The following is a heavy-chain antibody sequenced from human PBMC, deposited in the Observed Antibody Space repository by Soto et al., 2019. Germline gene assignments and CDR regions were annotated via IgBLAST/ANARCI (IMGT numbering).Heavy chain of an antibody. CDR3: VRARYTHSRPDY. CDR1: VFTFSRYS. V-gene: IGHV3-21*01. D-gene: IGHD1-1*01. J-gene: IGHJ4*02. CDR2: ITTSSSYI. Sequence: WGSLRISCAASVFTFSRYSMIWVRQAPGKGLEWVASITTSSSYIYYEDSLKGRFTISRDNAKNSLFLQLDSLRAEDTAVYCCVRARYTHSRPDYWGQGTMVTVSS.